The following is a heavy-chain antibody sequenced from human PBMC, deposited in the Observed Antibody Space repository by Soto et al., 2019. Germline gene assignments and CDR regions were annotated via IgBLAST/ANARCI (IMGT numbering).Heavy chain of an antibody. Sequence: GESLKISCKGPGYSFTSYWISWVRQMPGKGLEWMGRIDPSDSYTNYSPSFQGHVTISADKSISTAYLQWSSLKASDTAMYYCPRRKRRSDLYYGMDVWGQGTTVTVSS. CDR1: GYSFTSYW. CDR3: PRRKRRSDLYYGMDV. CDR2: IDPSDSYT. J-gene: IGHJ6*02. V-gene: IGHV5-10-1*01.